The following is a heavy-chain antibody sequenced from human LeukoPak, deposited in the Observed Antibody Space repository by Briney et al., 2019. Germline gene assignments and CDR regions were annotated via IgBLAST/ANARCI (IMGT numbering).Heavy chain of an antibody. CDR1: GYTFTSYA. Sequence: ASVKVSCKASGYTFTSYAMHGVRQAPGQRLEWMGWINAGNGNTKYSQKFQGRVTITRDTSASTAYMELSSLRSEDTAVYYCARGSGSYRPLFDYWGQGTLVTVSS. V-gene: IGHV1-3*01. D-gene: IGHD1-26*01. CDR3: ARGSGSYRPLFDY. J-gene: IGHJ4*02. CDR2: INAGNGNT.